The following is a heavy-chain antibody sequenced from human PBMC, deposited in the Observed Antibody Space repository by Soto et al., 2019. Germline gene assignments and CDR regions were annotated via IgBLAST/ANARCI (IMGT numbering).Heavy chain of an antibody. V-gene: IGHV3-21*01. CDR3: EREANTIYAPHGLDV. J-gene: IGHJ6*02. Sequence: GSLLLPCSASGFTFSNYGMSWVRQAPGKGLEWLASLSSGSFYVFHADSIRGRFTISRDDAKNLLFLQMNSLTIEDTAKYYCEREANTIYAPHGLDVWGQGTEVTVYS. CDR2: LSSGSFYV. CDR1: GFTFSNYG. D-gene: IGHD3-3*01.